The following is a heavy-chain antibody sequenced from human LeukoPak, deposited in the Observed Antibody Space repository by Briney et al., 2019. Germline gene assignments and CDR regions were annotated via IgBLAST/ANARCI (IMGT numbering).Heavy chain of an antibody. D-gene: IGHD4-17*01. CDR2: IIPIFGTA. Sequence: SVKVSCKASGGTFSSYAISWVRQAPGQGLEWMGGIIPIFGTANYAQKFQGRVTITADESTSTAYMELSSLRSEDTAVYYCARMTTVTTRDFYYYYYGMDVWGQGTTVTASS. V-gene: IGHV1-69*13. CDR3: ARMTTVTTRDFYYYYYGMDV. J-gene: IGHJ6*02. CDR1: GGTFSSYA.